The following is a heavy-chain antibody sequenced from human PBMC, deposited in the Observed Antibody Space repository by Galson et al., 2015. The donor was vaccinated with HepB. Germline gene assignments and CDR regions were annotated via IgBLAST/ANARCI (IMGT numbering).Heavy chain of an antibody. Sequence: TLSLTCTVSGGSINIGRYYWSWIRQPAGKGLEWIGRIYGSGSTYYDHSLKSRVTMSVDTSKNQFSLKLSSVTAADTAVYYCARVTSTHNLGRSRYSFYYYGMDVWGQGTTVTVPS. V-gene: IGHV4-61*02. CDR2: IYGSGST. CDR3: ARVTSTHNLGRSRYSFYYYGMDV. J-gene: IGHJ6*02. D-gene: IGHD1-14*01. CDR1: GGSINIGRYY.